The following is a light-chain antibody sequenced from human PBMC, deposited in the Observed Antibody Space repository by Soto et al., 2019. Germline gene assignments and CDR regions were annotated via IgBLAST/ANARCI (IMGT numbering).Light chain of an antibody. Sequence: QSALTQPPSVSGSPGQSVTISCTGTAGDVGSYNRVSWYQQPPGTAPKLLIYEVTTRPSGVPGRFSGSKSGNTASLTISGLQAEDETTYYCSSYTNRNTWVFGGGTKVTVL. CDR2: EVT. CDR3: SSYTNRNTWV. V-gene: IGLV2-18*02. CDR1: AGDVGSYNR. J-gene: IGLJ3*02.